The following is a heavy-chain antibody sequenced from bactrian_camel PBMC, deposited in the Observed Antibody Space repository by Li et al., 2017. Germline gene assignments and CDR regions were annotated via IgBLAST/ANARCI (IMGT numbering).Heavy chain of an antibody. Sequence: VQLVESGGGLVQPGGSLRLSCAASGFTFSNYWMYWVRQAPGKGLEWVSTMNNPDGNTFYADSVKGRFTISRDSAKNTVYLQMDSLKPEDTATYYCAADSTEGEDTDYDVVGYCSIPRAGKYEYNHWGQGTQVTVS. CDR2: MNNPDGNT. V-gene: IGHV3S1*01. CDR3: AADSTEGEDTDYDVVGYCSIPRAGKYEYNH. J-gene: IGHJ4*01. CDR1: GFTFSNYW. D-gene: IGHD4*01.